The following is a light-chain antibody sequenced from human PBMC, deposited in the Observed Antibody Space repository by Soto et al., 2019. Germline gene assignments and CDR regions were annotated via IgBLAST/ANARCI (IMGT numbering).Light chain of an antibody. J-gene: IGLJ2*01. CDR1: SSNIGAGFD. CDR2: DNS. CDR3: QSYDSSLSVVV. Sequence: QLVLTQPPSVSGAPGQRVTISCTGNSSNIGAGFDVHWYQQLPGTAPKLLIYDNSNRPSGVPDRFSGSKSGTSASLAITGLQAEDEADYYCQSYDSSLSVVVFGGGTKVTVL. V-gene: IGLV1-40*01.